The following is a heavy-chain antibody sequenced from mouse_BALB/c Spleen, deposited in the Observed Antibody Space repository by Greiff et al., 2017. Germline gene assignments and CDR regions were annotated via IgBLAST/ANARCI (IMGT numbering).Heavy chain of an antibody. CDR2: INSNGGST. J-gene: IGHJ2*01. V-gene: IGHV5-6-3*01. CDR3: AREGYRSYFDY. CDR1: GFTFSSYG. Sequence: EVKLEESGGGLVQPGGSLKLSCAASGFTFSSYGMSWVRQTPDKRLELVATINSNGGSTYYPDSVKGRFTISRDNAKNTLYLQMSSLKSEDTAMYYCAREGYRSYFDYWGQGTTLTVSS. D-gene: IGHD2-14*01.